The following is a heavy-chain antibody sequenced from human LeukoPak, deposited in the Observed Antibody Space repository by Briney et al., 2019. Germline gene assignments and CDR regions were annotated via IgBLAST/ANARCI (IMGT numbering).Heavy chain of an antibody. J-gene: IGHJ4*02. V-gene: IGHV3-23*01. Sequence: GGSLRLSCAASGFTISSYAMSGVRQAPGKGLQWVSAISGSGGSTYYADSVKGRFTFSRDNSKNTLYLQMNSLRAEDTAVYYCAKDEYSTVGYWGQGTLVTVSS. CDR3: AKDEYSTVGY. CDR1: GFTISSYA. CDR2: ISGSGGST. D-gene: IGHD5-18*01.